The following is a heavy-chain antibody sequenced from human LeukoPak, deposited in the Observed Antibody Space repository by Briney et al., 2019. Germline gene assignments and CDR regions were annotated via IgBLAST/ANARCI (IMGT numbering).Heavy chain of an antibody. D-gene: IGHD6-6*01. V-gene: IGHV3-23*01. CDR1: GFTFSSYA. J-gene: IGHJ4*02. CDR3: AKDRRSIAATIDY. CDR2: ISGSGGST. Sequence: HPGGPLRLSCAASGFTFSSYAMSWVRQAPGKGLEWVSAISGSGGSTYYADSVKGRFTISRDNSKNTLYLQMNSLRAEDTAVYYCAKDRRSIAATIDYWGQGTLVTVSS.